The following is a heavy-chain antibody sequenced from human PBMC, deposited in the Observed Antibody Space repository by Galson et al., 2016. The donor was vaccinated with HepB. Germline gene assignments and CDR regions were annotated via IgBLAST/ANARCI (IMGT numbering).Heavy chain of an antibody. CDR1: GGSISSGDYY. Sequence: TLSLTCTVSGGSISSGDYYWTWIRQPPGKGLEWIGYIYYSGSPYYNPSLKSRVSISVDTSKNQFSLKVRSVTAADTAMYYCARRTDFWGQGTLVTVSS. CDR2: IYYSGSP. V-gene: IGHV4-30-4*01. D-gene: IGHD2-2*01. J-gene: IGHJ4*02. CDR3: ARRTDF.